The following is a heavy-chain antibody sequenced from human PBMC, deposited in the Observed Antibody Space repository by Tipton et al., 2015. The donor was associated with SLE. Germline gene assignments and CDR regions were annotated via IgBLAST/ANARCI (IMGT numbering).Heavy chain of an antibody. CDR1: GFTFSTHW. CDR2: INGDGTST. J-gene: IGHJ4*02. D-gene: IGHD7-27*01. Sequence: GSLRLSCAASGFTFSTHWMHWVRQDPGKGLVWVSRINGDGTSTTYADSVKGRFIISRDNTKSTLYLQMNSLGAEDTAVYYCARAKPNWGWEYYFDYWGQGTLVTVSS. V-gene: IGHV3-74*01. CDR3: ARAKPNWGWEYYFDY.